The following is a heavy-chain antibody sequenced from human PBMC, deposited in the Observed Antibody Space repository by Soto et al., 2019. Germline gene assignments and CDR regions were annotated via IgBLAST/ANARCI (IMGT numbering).Heavy chain of an antibody. CDR2: VKSKTDGGSS. D-gene: IGHD1-26*01. CDR1: GFPFSNAW. V-gene: IGHV3-15*07. Sequence: GGSLRLSCVASGFPFSNAWIKWVRQVPGKGLEWVGRVKSKTDGGSSDYAAAVKGRFAVSRDDSRHIVYLQMNSLKIEGTGVYYCTTDSRTTLPEIRFDYWGHGTQVTVSS. J-gene: IGHJ4*01. CDR3: TTDSRTTLPEIRFDY.